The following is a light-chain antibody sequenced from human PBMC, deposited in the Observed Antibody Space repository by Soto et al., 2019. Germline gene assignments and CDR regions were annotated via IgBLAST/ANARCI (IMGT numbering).Light chain of an antibody. CDR3: GTWDSSLSSVV. J-gene: IGLJ2*01. CDR2: DTH. V-gene: IGLV1-51*01. CDR1: SSNIENNY. Sequence: QSVLTQPPSVSAAPGQKVTLSCSGSSSNIENNYVSWYQQLPGTAPKLLIYDTHKRPSRIPDRFSGSRSGTSATLGITGLQTGDEADYYCGTWDSSLSSVVFGGGTKLTVL.